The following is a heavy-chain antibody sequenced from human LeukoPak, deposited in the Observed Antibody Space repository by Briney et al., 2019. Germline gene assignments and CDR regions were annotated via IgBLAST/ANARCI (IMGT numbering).Heavy chain of an antibody. Sequence: GGSLRLSCAASGFTFSSYSMNWVRQAPGKGLEWVSSISSSSLYIYYADSVKGRFTISRDNAKNTLYLQMNSLRAEDTAVYYCARGARLPDYYYYMDVWGKGTTVTISS. D-gene: IGHD6-25*01. CDR1: GFTFSSYS. CDR2: ISSSSLYI. CDR3: ARGARLPDYYYYMDV. V-gene: IGHV3-21*01. J-gene: IGHJ6*03.